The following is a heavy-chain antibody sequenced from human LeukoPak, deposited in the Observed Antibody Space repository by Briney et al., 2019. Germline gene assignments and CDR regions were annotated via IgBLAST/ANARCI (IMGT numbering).Heavy chain of an antibody. Sequence: GGSLRLSCAASGFSFTTYWMSWVRQAPGKGLEWVANIKQDGTEKYYVDSVKGRFTISRDNAKNTLYLQMNSLRAEDTAVYYCARGSSIAVAGMGWFDPWGQGTLVTVSS. CDR2: IKQDGTEK. CDR1: GFSFTTYW. J-gene: IGHJ5*02. V-gene: IGHV3-7*01. D-gene: IGHD6-19*01. CDR3: ARGSSIAVAGMGWFDP.